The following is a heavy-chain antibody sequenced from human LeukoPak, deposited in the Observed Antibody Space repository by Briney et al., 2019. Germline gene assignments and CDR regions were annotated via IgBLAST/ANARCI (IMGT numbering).Heavy chain of an antibody. CDR1: GYTFTGYY. D-gene: IGHD3-10*01. Sequence: GASVKVSCKASGYTFTGYYMHWVRQAPGQGLEWMGWINPNSGGTNYAQKFQGRVTMTRDTSISTAYMELSRLRSDDTAVYYCARHVFSGKRNYYYYMDVWGKGTTVTVSS. J-gene: IGHJ6*03. CDR3: ARHVFSGKRNYYYYMDV. V-gene: IGHV1-2*02. CDR2: INPNSGGT.